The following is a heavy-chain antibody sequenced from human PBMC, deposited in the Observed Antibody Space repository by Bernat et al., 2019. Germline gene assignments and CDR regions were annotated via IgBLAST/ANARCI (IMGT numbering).Heavy chain of an antibody. CDR2: ISGSGGST. Sequence: EVRLLESGGGLVQPGGSLRLSCAASGFTFTSYAMSWVRQAPGKGLEWVSVISGSGGSTYYADSVKGRFTISRDNSKSTLYLQLNSLRAEDTAVYYGAKCVPHNYYYGMDVWGQGTTATVSS. V-gene: IGHV3-23*01. CDR1: GFTFTSYA. CDR3: AKCVPHNYYYGMDV. D-gene: IGHD2-21*01. J-gene: IGHJ6*02.